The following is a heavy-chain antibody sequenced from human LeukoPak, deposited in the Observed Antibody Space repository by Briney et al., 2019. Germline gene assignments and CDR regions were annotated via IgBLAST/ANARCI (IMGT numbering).Heavy chain of an antibody. CDR2: IYYSGST. J-gene: IGHJ6*02. V-gene: IGHV4-61*08. Sequence: KSSETLSLTCTVSGGSISSGDYYWSWIRQPPGKGLEWIGYIYYSGSTNYNPSLKSRVTISVDTSKNQFSLKLSSVTAADTAVYYCARDNWNYGSSMDVWGQGTTVTVSS. CDR1: GGSISSGDYY. CDR3: ARDNWNYGSSMDV. D-gene: IGHD1-7*01.